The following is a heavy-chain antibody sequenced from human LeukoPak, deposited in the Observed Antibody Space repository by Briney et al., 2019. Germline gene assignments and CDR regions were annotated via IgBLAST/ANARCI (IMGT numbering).Heavy chain of an antibody. J-gene: IGHJ4*02. CDR3: VRDPSGSGFAFDS. V-gene: IGHV3-23*01. CDR2: ISNNGGYT. D-gene: IGHD1-1*01. CDR1: GFTFSSSA. Sequence: GGSLRLSCAASGFTFSSSAMSWVRQAPGKGLEWVSAISNNGGYTYYADSVQGRFTISRDNSKSTLCLQMNSLRAEDTAVYYCVRDPSGSGFAFDSWGQGALVTVSS.